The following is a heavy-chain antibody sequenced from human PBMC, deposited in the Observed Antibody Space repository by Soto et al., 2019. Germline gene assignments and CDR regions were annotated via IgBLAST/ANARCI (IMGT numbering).Heavy chain of an antibody. D-gene: IGHD6-13*01. CDR3: PARGYSSSWYYFDY. CDR2: FDPEDGET. Sequence: QVQLVQSGAEVKKPGASVKVSCKVSGYTLTELSMHWVRQAPGKGLEWMGGFDPEDGETIYSQKFQGRVTMTQDTSTDTAYMGLSSLRSEDTAAYDCPARGYSSSWYYFDYWGQGTLVTVSS. V-gene: IGHV1-24*01. J-gene: IGHJ4*02. CDR1: GYTLTELS.